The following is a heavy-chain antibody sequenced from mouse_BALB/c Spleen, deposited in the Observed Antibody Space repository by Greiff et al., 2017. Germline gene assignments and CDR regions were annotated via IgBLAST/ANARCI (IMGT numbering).Heavy chain of an antibody. Sequence: DVMLVESGGGLVQPGGSLKLSCAASGFDFSRYWMSWVRQAPGKGLEWIGEINPDSSTINYTPSLKDKFIISRDNAKNTLYLQMSKVRSEDTALYYCARWVMTGYYYAMDYWGQGTSVTVSS. V-gene: IGHV4-1*02. D-gene: IGHD2-2*01. J-gene: IGHJ4*01. CDR2: INPDSSTI. CDR1: GFDFSRYW. CDR3: ARWVMTGYYYAMDY.